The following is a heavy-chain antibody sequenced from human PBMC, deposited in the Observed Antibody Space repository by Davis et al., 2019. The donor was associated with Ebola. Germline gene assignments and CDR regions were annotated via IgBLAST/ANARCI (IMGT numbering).Heavy chain of an antibody. V-gene: IGHV4-34*01. J-gene: IGHJ6*02. CDR2: INHSGST. CDR3: ARRGRWLLSYGMDV. CDR1: GGSFSGYY. D-gene: IGHD5-24*01. Sequence: SETLSLTCAVYGGSFSGYYWSWIRQPPGKGLEWIGEINHSGSTNYNPSLKSRVTISVDTSKNQFSLKLSSVTAADTAVYYCARRGRWLLSYGMDVWGQGTTVTVSS.